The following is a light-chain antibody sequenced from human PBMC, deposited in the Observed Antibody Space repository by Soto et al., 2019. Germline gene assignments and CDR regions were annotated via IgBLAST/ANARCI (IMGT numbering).Light chain of an antibody. CDR2: AAS. CDR1: QTISSSY. V-gene: IGKV3-20*01. Sequence: EIVLTQSPGTLSLSPGERATLSCRASQTISSSYLAWYQQKPGQAPRLLIYAASSRATGIPDRFSGSGSGTDFTLTISRLEPEDFAVYYCQHFGGSPSITFGQGTRLEIK. J-gene: IGKJ5*01. CDR3: QHFGGSPSIT.